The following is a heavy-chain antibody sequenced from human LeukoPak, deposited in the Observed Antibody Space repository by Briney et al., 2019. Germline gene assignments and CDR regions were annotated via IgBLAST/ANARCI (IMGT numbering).Heavy chain of an antibody. Sequence: GGSLRLSCAASGFTFSNYGMHWVRQAPGKGLEWVAVIWYDGSNKYYADSVKGRFTISRDNSRTTLYLQMNSLRAEDTAVCYCARVGYCSGGSCYPDYYYFYGMDVWGQGTTVTVSS. CDR2: IWYDGSNK. V-gene: IGHV3-33*01. CDR1: GFTFSNYG. D-gene: IGHD2-15*01. CDR3: ARVGYCSGGSCYPDYYYFYGMDV. J-gene: IGHJ6*02.